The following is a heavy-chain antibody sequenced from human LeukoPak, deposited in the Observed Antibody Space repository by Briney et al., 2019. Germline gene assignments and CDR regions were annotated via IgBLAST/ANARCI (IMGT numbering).Heavy chain of an antibody. D-gene: IGHD3-16*01. J-gene: IGHJ3*02. Sequence: SETLSLTCTVSGGSISSSSYYWGWIRQPPGKGLEWIGSTYYSGSTYYNPSLKSRVTISVDTSKNQFSLKLSSVTAADTAVYYCARQFMSAFDIWGQGTMVTVSS. CDR1: GGSISSSSYY. CDR3: ARQFMSAFDI. CDR2: TYYSGST. V-gene: IGHV4-39*01.